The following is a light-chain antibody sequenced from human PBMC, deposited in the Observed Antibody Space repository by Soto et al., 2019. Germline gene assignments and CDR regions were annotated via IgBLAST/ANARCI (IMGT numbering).Light chain of an antibody. V-gene: IGLV1-40*01. CDR3: QSYATGLSVLYV. Sequence: QSVLTQPPSVSGAPGQRVTISCTGSSSNIGAGYDVHWYQQLPGTAPKLLIYGNNNRPSGVPDRFSGSKSGTSASLALTGLQAEDEADYYCQSYATGLSVLYVFGNGTKLTGL. CDR2: GNN. CDR1: SSNIGAGYD. J-gene: IGLJ1*01.